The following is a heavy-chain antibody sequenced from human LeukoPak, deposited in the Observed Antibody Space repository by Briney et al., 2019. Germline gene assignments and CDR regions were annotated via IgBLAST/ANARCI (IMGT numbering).Heavy chain of an antibody. J-gene: IGHJ4*02. CDR3: ARANSGSYRI. CDR2: IYYSGST. D-gene: IGHD1-26*01. Sequence: SETLSLTCTVSGGSISSYYWSWIRQPPGKGLEWIGYIYYSGSTNYNPSLKSRVTISVDTSKNQFSLKLSSVTAADTAVYCCARANSGSYRIWGQGTLVTVSS. V-gene: IGHV4-59*01. CDR1: GGSISSYY.